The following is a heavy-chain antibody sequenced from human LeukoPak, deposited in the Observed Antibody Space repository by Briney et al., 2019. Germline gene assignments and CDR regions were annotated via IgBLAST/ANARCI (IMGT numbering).Heavy chain of an antibody. Sequence: KPSETLSLTCAVYGGSFSGYDWSWIRQPPGKGLEWIGEINHGGSTNYNPSLTSRVTISVDTSKHQFSLKLSSVTAADTAVYYCARTRYYYNSRSYGAPYYFDYWGQGTLVTVSS. D-gene: IGHD3-10*01. CDR3: ARTRYYYNSRSYGAPYYFDY. CDR2: INHGGST. J-gene: IGHJ4*02. V-gene: IGHV4-34*01. CDR1: GGSFSGYD.